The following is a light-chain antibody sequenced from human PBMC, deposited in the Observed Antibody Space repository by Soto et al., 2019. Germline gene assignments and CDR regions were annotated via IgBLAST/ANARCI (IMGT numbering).Light chain of an antibody. V-gene: IGKV3-15*01. CDR2: GAS. CDR3: QQYNNWLALT. J-gene: IGKJ4*01. CDR1: QSVSSN. Sequence: EIVMTQSPATLSVSPGERATLSCRASQSVSSNLAWYQQKPGQAPRLLIYGASTRATGIPARFSGSGSGTDFTLTISSLQSEDVAVYYCQQYNNWLALTFGGGTKVEIK.